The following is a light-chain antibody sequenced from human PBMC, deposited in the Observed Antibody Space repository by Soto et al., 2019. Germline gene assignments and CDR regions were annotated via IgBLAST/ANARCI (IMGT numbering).Light chain of an antibody. CDR3: CSYARNRRYV. CDR2: GVT. Sequence: QSVLAQPASVSGSPGQSITISCTGTSSDGGGYNFVSWYQQKPGKAPKILIYGVTNRPSGLSDRLSGSKSGNTASLTISGLQDEDEASYYCCSYARNRRYVFGSGTKVPVL. J-gene: IGLJ1*01. CDR1: SSDGGGYNF. V-gene: IGLV2-14*01.